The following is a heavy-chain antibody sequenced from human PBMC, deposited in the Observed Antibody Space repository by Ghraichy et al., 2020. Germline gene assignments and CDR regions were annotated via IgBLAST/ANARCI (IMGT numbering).Heavy chain of an antibody. Sequence: GGSLRLSCVASGFTFSDSTMSWVRQAPGKGLEWVAGISGSGGSTYYADSVKGRFTISRDNSKNTLYLQMSSLRAEDTAVYYCAKDRPGGFYYWGQGTLVTVSS. CDR3: AKDRPGGFYY. V-gene: IGHV3-23*01. D-gene: IGHD3-16*01. J-gene: IGHJ4*02. CDR2: ISGSGGST. CDR1: GFTFSDST.